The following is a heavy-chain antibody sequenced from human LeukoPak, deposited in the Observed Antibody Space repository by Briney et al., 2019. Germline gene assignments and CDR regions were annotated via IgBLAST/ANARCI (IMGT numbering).Heavy chain of an antibody. J-gene: IGHJ5*02. CDR1: GFTFDDYA. CDR3: AKARGILDSCNLNWFDP. D-gene: IGHD3-3*01. V-gene: IGHV3-9*01. Sequence: GRSLRLSCAASGFTFDDYAMLWVRQAPGKGLEWVSGISWNSGSIGYADSVKGRFTISRDNPKNSLYLQMNSLRVEDTALYYCAKARGILDSCNLNWFDPWGQGTLVTVSS. CDR2: ISWNSGSI.